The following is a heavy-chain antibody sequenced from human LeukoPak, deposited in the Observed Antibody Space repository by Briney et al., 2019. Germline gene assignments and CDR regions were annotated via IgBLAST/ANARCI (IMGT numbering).Heavy chain of an antibody. CDR2: IYYSGST. J-gene: IGHJ5*02. CDR3: ARVGSTSLRWWFDP. Sequence: KPSETLSLTCTVSGGSISSSSYYWGWIRQPPGKGLEWIGSIYYSGSTYYNPSLKSRVTISVDTSKNQFSLKLSSVTAADTAVYYCARVGSTSLRWWFDPWGQGTLVTVSS. CDR1: GGSISSSSYY. V-gene: IGHV4-39*07. D-gene: IGHD2-2*01.